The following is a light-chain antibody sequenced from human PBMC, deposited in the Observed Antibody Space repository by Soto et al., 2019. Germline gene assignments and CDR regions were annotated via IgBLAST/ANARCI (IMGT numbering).Light chain of an antibody. J-gene: IGKJ4*01. CDR1: QSITTN. V-gene: IGKV3-15*01. CDR3: QQYNNWPLT. Sequence: EIVMTQSPATLSVSPGERATLSCWASQSITTNLAWYQQKPGQAPRLLFSGASTRATGVPARFSGSGSGTEFTLTISSLQSEDFAVYFCQQYNNWPLTFGGGTKVEIK. CDR2: GAS.